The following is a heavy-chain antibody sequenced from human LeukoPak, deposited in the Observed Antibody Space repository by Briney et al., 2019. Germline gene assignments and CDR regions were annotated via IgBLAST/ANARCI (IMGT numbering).Heavy chain of an antibody. CDR1: SGSISSADYY. D-gene: IGHD4-11*01. V-gene: IGHV4-31*03. CDR3: ARDYSTSYYYYGMDL. J-gene: IGHJ6*02. CDR2: IYYSGTT. Sequence: EASETLSLTCTVSSGSISSADYYWNWVRQHPGKGLEWIGYIYYSGTTFYNPSLKSRVTISVDTSKNQFSLKLNSVTAADTAVYYCARDYSTSYYYYGMDLWGQGTTVTVSS.